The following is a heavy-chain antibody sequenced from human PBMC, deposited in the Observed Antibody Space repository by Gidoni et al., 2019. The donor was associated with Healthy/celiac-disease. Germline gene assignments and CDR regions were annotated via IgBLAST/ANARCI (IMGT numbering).Heavy chain of an antibody. J-gene: IGHJ3*02. V-gene: IGHV3-23*01. Sequence: EVQLLESVGGLVQPVGSLRLSCASSALTFISYAMSWVRQAPGKGLEWVSAISGRGGSTYYADYVKGRFTISRDNSKNTLYLQMNSLRAEDTAVYYCAKDYGVILTGYWAFDIWGQGTMVTVSS. CDR1: ALTFISYA. CDR2: ISGRGGST. D-gene: IGHD3-9*01. CDR3: AKDYGVILTGYWAFDI.